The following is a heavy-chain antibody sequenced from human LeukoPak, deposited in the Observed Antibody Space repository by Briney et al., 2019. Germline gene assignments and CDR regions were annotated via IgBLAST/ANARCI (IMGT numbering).Heavy chain of an antibody. V-gene: IGHV3-23*01. CDR3: AKDLLRYFDWSGGYFDY. CDR2: ISGSGGST. J-gene: IGHJ4*02. Sequence: PGGSLRLSCAASGFTFSSYAMSWVRQAPGKGLEWVSAISGSGGSTYYADSVKGRFTISRDNSKNTLYLRMNSLRAEDTAVYYCAKDLLRYFDWSGGYFDYWGQGTLVTVSS. D-gene: IGHD3-9*01. CDR1: GFTFSSYA.